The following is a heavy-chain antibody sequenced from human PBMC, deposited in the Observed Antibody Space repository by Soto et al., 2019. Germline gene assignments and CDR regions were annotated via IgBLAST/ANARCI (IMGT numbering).Heavy chain of an antibody. CDR1: GYTFTSYG. V-gene: IGHV1-18*01. CDR3: VRYRFLYSLGPKGKTYGMDV. D-gene: IGHD2-21*01. J-gene: IGHJ6*02. Sequence: QVQLVQSGAEVKKPGASVKVSCKASGYTFTSYGISWVRQAPGQGLEWMGWISAYNGNTNYAQRRQGRVTMTTDTSSSRAHMERRSLRSDDTAVYSCVRYRFLYSLGPKGKTYGMDVWGQGTTVTVSS. CDR2: ISAYNGNT.